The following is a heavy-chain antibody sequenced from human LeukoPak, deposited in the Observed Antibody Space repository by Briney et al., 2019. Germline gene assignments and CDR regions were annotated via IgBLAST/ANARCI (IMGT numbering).Heavy chain of an antibody. CDR3: ARGYSSSWYPRYFDY. CDR2: INHSGST. Sequence: SETLSLTCAVYGGSFSGYYWSWLRQPPGKGLEWIGEINHSGSTNYNPSLKSRVTISVDTSKNQFSLKLSSATAADTAVYYCARGYSSSWYPRYFDYWGQGTLVTVSS. D-gene: IGHD6-13*01. CDR1: GGSFSGYY. J-gene: IGHJ4*02. V-gene: IGHV4-34*01.